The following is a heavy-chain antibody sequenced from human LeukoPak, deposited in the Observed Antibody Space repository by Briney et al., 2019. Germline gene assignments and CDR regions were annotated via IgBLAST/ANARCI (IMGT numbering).Heavy chain of an antibody. D-gene: IGHD3-22*01. J-gene: IGHJ6*04. Sequence: PGGSLRLACAASGFTFRSYSMNWVRQAPGKGLEWVSYISSSGSTIYYADSVKGRFTISRDNAKNSLYLQMNSLRAEDTAVYYCAELGITMIRGVWGKGTTVTISS. V-gene: IGHV3-48*04. CDR2: ISSSGSTI. CDR1: GFTFRSYS. CDR3: AELGITMIRGV.